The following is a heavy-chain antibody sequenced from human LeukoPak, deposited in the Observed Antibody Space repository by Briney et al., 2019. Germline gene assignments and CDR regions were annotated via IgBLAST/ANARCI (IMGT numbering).Heavy chain of an antibody. D-gene: IGHD2-2*01. CDR1: GYTFTGYY. CDR2: INPNSGGT. CDR3: ARDGGPYQLLLDY. V-gene: IGHV1-2*06. J-gene: IGHJ4*02. Sequence: ASVKVSCKASGYTFTGYYMHWVRQAPGQGLEWMGRINPNSGGTNYAQKFQGRVTMTRDTSISTAYMELSRLRSDDTAVYYCARDGGPYQLLLDYWGQGTLVTVSS.